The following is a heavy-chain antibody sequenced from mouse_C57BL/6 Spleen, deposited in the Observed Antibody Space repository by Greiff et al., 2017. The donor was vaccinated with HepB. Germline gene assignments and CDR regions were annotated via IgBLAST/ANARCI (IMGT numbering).Heavy chain of an antibody. CDR3: ATTVVATRRKSYFDY. V-gene: IGHV1-81*01. CDR2: IYPRSGNT. J-gene: IGHJ2*01. D-gene: IGHD1-1*01. Sequence: VKLMESGAELARPGASVKLSCKASGYTFTSYGISWVKQRTGQGLEWIGEIYPRSGNTYYNEKVKGKATLTADKSSSTAYMELRSLTSEDSAVYFCATTVVATRRKSYFDYWGQGTTLTVSS. CDR1: GYTFTSYG.